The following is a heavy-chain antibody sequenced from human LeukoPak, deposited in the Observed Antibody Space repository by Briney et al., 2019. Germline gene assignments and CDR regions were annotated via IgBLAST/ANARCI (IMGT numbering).Heavy chain of an antibody. CDR3: VKSAY. Sequence: GASVKVSCKASEYTFTTSNFDWARQATGQGLEWMGWLNPNSGNTGSAQKFQGRVTMTMDPSKSTAYMELSSLTSEDTAVYYCVKSAYWGQGTLVTVSS. J-gene: IGHJ4*02. V-gene: IGHV1-8*01. CDR1: EYTFTTSN. CDR2: LNPNSGNT.